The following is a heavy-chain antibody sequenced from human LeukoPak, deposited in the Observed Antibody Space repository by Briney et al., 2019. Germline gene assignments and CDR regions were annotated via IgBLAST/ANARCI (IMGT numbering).Heavy chain of an antibody. V-gene: IGHV3-21*01. CDR2: IRGDSTET. CDR1: GFTFSSYS. Sequence: PGGSLRLSCEGSGFTFSSYSMIWVRQAPRKGLEWVSSIRGDSTETRHADSLMGRFTISRDNAKKSLYLQMNSLRAEDTAVYYCARGHFGVVLDYWGQGTLVTVSS. D-gene: IGHD3-3*01. J-gene: IGHJ4*02. CDR3: ARGHFGVVLDY.